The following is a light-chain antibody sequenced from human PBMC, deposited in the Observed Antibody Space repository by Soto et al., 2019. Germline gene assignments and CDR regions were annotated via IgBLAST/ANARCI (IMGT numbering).Light chain of an antibody. CDR3: QQYNNWPPIT. Sequence: DIVLTQTPGTLSLSPGDRATLSCRASQRVGSNYLAWYQQKSGQPPRLLIYGASSRANGIPARFSGSGSGTEFTLTISSLQSEDFAVYYCQQYNNWPPITFGQGTRLEIK. CDR1: QRVGSN. CDR2: GAS. V-gene: IGKV3D-15*01. J-gene: IGKJ5*01.